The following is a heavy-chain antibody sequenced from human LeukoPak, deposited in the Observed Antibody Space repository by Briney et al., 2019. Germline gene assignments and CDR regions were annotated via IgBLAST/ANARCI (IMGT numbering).Heavy chain of an antibody. CDR2: INPNSGGT. V-gene: IGHV1-2*02. CDR3: ARRVLLYDILTAYSRYYSYYMDV. D-gene: IGHD3-9*01. Sequence: GASVKVSCKASGYTFTGYYMHWVRQAPGQGLEWMGWINPNSGGTNYAQKFQGRVTMTRDTSISTAYMELSSLRSEDTAVYYCARRVLLYDILTAYSRYYSYYMDVWGRGTTVTISS. CDR1: GYTFTGYY. J-gene: IGHJ6*03.